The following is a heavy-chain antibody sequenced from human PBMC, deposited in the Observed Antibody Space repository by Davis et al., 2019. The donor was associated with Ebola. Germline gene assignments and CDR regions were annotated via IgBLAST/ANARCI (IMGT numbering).Heavy chain of an antibody. Sequence: MPSETLSLTCTVSGGSVSSGSYYWSWIRQPPEKGLEWVGYIYYSGSTNCNPSLKSRVTISVDTSKNQFSLKLSSVTAADTAVYYCARGDIVVTYGMDVWGQGTTVTVSS. V-gene: IGHV4-61*01. D-gene: IGHD2-2*01. CDR1: GGSVSSGSYY. J-gene: IGHJ6*02. CDR3: ARGDIVVTYGMDV. CDR2: IYYSGST.